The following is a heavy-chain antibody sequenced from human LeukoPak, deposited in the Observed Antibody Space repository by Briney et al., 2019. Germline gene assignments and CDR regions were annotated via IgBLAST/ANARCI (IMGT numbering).Heavy chain of an antibody. CDR2: IYYSGST. CDR1: GGSISSSSYY. Sequence: SETLSLTCTVSGGSISSSSYYWGWIRQPPGKGLEWIGSIYYSGSTYYNPSLKSRVTISVDTSKNQFSLKLSSVTAADTAVYYCARGSTHYGSGSYYIRWGQGTLVTVSS. J-gene: IGHJ4*02. V-gene: IGHV4-39*07. D-gene: IGHD3-10*01. CDR3: ARGSTHYGSGSYYIR.